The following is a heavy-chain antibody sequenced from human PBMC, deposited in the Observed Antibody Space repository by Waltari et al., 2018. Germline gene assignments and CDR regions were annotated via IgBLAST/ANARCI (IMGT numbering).Heavy chain of an antibody. J-gene: IGHJ6*03. V-gene: IGHV3-43D*03. CDR3: AKSSSVTEFGGDMDV. CDR1: GFTFDDYA. D-gene: IGHD6-25*01. CDR2: ISWDGGST. Sequence: EVQLVESGGVVVQPGGSLRLSCAASGFTFDDYAMHWVRQAPGKGLEWVSLISWDGGSTYYADSGKGRFTISRDNSKNSLYLQMNSLRAEDTALYYCAKSSSVTEFGGDMDVWGKGTTVTVSS.